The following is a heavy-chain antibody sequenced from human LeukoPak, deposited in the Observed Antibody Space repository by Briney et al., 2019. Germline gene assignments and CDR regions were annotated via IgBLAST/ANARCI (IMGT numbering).Heavy chain of an antibody. D-gene: IGHD4-17*01. Sequence: PGGSVRLSCAASGFTFSSYWMSWVRQAPGKGLEWVANIKRDGSEKYYVDSVKGRFTISRDNAKNSLYLQMNSLRAEEAAVYYCARGYGDSIHFDYWGQGTLVTVSS. CDR1: GFTFSSYW. CDR2: IKRDGSEK. CDR3: ARGYGDSIHFDY. V-gene: IGHV3-7*04. J-gene: IGHJ4*02.